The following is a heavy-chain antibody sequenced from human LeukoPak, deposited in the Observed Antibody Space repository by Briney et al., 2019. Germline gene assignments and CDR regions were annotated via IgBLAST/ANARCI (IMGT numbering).Heavy chain of an antibody. V-gene: IGHV3-30*18. J-gene: IGHJ4*02. CDR2: ISYDGSNK. CDR3: AKDRGTMVRGVLYYFDY. CDR1: GFTFSSYG. D-gene: IGHD3-10*01. Sequence: GRSLRLSCAASGFTFSSYGMHWVRQAPGKGLEWVAVISYDGSNKYYADSVKGRFTISRDNSKNTLYLQMSSLRAEDTAVYYCAKDRGTMVRGVLYYFDYWGQGTLVTVSS.